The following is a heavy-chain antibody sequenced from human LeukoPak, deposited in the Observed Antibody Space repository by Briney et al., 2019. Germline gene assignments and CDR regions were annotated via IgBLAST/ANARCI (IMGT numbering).Heavy chain of an antibody. CDR2: IYYSGST. CDR1: GGSISSYY. J-gene: IGHJ4*02. V-gene: IGHV4-59*04. CDR3: ARQSGFGELLWPFDY. Sequence: SETLSLTCTVSGGSISSYYWSWIRQPPGKGLEWIGYIYYSGSTYYNPSLKSRVTISVDTSKNQFSLKLSSVTAADTAVYYCARQSGFGELLWPFDYWGQGTLVTVSS. D-gene: IGHD3-10*01.